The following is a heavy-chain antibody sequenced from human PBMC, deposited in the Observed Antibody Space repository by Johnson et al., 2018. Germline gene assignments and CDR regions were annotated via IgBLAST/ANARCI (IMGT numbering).Heavy chain of an antibody. CDR1: GFIFSSYT. CDR3: ARDGGSYYGGACDS. V-gene: IGHV3-21*01. D-gene: IGHD1-26*01. Sequence: EVQLVESGGGLVKPGGSLRLSCVASGFIFSSYTMNWVRQAPGRGLEWVSSITSRSSYIYYVDSVKGRFTVSRDNSKNSLYLEMDSLRADDTAVYFCARDGGSYYGGACDSWGQGTMVTVSS. J-gene: IGHJ3*02. CDR2: ITSRSSYI.